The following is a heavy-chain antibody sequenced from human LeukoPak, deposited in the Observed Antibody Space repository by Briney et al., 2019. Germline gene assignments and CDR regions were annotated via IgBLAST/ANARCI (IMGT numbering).Heavy chain of an antibody. V-gene: IGHV3-21*01. CDR2: ISSSSCYI. D-gene: IGHD6-13*01. J-gene: IGHJ4*02. CDR3: ATHSSSRGRLTDAFDI. CDR1: GFTLSSYS. Sequence: PGGSLRLSCAASGFTLSSYSMNWVRQAPGKGLESVSSISSSSCYIYYADSVKARFTISRDNAKNSLYLQMNSLRAEDTAVYYCATHSSSRGRLTDAFDIWGQGTLVTVSS.